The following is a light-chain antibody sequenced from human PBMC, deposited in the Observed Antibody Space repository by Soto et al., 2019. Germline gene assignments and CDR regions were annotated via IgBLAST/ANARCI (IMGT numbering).Light chain of an antibody. CDR2: GAS. J-gene: IGKJ1*01. CDR1: QSVTSNY. Sequence: IVLTQSPGTLSLSPGERATLSCRASQSVTSNYIAWYQQKLGQAPRLILFGASSRATGIPDRFSGSGSGTGFSLTISRLEPEDFAVYYCQQYGSSVWTFGQGTKVEIK. V-gene: IGKV3-20*01. CDR3: QQYGSSVWT.